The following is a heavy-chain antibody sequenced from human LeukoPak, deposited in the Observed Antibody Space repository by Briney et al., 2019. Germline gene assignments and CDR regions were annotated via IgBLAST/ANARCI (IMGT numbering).Heavy chain of an antibody. Sequence: GGSLRLSCAASGFTFSSYSMNWVRQAPGKGLEWVSCITSSTSYIYYADSVKGRFTISRDNAESSLFLQMNSLRDEDTAVYYCARGRGGSGREAYNVDYWGQGTLVTVSS. CDR3: ARGRGGSGREAYNVDY. CDR1: GFTFSSYS. J-gene: IGHJ4*02. V-gene: IGHV3-21*01. D-gene: IGHD5-24*01. CDR2: ITSSTSYI.